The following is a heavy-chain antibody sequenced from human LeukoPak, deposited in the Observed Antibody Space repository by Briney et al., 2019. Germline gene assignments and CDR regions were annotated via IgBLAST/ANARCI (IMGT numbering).Heavy chain of an antibody. Sequence: SETLSLTCTVSGGSISSSTYYWGWIRQPPGKGLEWIGSIYYSGSTYYNPSLKSRFTTPLDTSKNQFSLNLSSVTAADTAVYYCTGELAGTTVHYWGQGTLVTVSS. V-gene: IGHV4-39*07. D-gene: IGHD1-7*01. J-gene: IGHJ4*02. CDR1: GGSISSSTYY. CDR3: TGELAGTTVHY. CDR2: IYYSGST.